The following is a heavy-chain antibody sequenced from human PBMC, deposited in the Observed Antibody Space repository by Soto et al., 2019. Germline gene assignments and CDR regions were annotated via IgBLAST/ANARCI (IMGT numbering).Heavy chain of an antibody. Sequence: QVQLQESGPGLVKPSQTLSLTCTVSVGSISSGAYYWGWIRQPPGKGLEWIGYIYYRGSTYYNPSPKSRVTITVDTSKNPFSLKLSSVTAADTAVYYCARSSYTIVGVVTDVLGPGTTVTVAS. CDR1: VGSISSGAYY. V-gene: IGHV4-30-4*01. D-gene: IGHD3-3*01. J-gene: IGHJ6*02. CDR3: ARSSYTIVGVVTDV. CDR2: IYYRGST.